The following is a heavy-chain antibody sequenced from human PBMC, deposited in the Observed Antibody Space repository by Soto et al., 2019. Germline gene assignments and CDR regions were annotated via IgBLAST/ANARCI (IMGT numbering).Heavy chain of an antibody. CDR3: ARASDFWSGLYYYYGMDV. CDR2: IYYSGST. Sequence: TSETLSLTCTVSGGSISSYYWSWIRQPPGKGLEWIGYIYYSGSTNYNPSLKSRVTISVDTSKNQFSLKLSSVTAADTAVYYCARASDFWSGLYYYYGMDVWGQGTTVPVSS. J-gene: IGHJ6*02. D-gene: IGHD3-3*01. V-gene: IGHV4-59*01. CDR1: GGSISSYY.